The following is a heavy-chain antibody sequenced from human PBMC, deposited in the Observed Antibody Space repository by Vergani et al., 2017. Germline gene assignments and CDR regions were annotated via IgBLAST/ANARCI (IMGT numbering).Heavy chain of an antibody. Sequence: QVDLQESGPGLVKSSETLSLNCAVSGYSVGSGYYWGWIRQPPGRGLEWIGCVHRSGNTYYTSSLRSRATISRDTSKHQFSLRLTSVTAADTAVYYCARQNPYGSAHVDFWGRGVLVTVSA. V-gene: IGHV4-38-2*01. CDR1: GYSVGSGYY. CDR2: VHRSGNT. CDR3: ARQNPYGSAHVDF. D-gene: IGHD3-10*01. J-gene: IGHJ4*02.